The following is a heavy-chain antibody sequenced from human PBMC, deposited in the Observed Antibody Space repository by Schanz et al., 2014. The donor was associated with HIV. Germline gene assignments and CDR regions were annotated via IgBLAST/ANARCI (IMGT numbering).Heavy chain of an antibody. D-gene: IGHD2-15*01. CDR2: INHSGNT. V-gene: IGHV4-34*01. CDR1: GGSFSAYY. Sequence: QVPLQQWGAGLLKPSETLSLTCVVYGGSFSAYYWSWIRQPPGKGLEWIGKINHSGNTNYNPSLKSRVTISVDTPKTQFSLKMPSVTAADTAVYYCARGVRRDCRTPDCNTGWFDPWGQGTLVTVSS. CDR3: ARGVRRDCRTPDCNTGWFDP. J-gene: IGHJ5*02.